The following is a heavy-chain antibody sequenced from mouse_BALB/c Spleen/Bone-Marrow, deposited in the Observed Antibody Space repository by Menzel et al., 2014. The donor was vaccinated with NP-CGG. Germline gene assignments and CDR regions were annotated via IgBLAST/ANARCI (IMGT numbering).Heavy chain of an antibody. V-gene: IGHV1S81*02. J-gene: IGHJ4*01. CDR1: GYTFTSYC. D-gene: IGHD2-1*01. CDR2: INPSNGRT. CDR3: ARYGNYDAMDY. Sequence: VKLMESGAELVKPGASVKLPCKASGYTFTSYCMHWVKQRPGQGLEWIGEINPSNGRTNYNETFKSKATLTVDKSSTTAYMQLSSLTSDDSAVYYCARYGNYDAMDYWGQGTSVTVSS.